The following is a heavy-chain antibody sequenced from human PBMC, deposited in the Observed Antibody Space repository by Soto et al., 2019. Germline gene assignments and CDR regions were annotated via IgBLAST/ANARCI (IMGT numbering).Heavy chain of an antibody. CDR3: AGVPGS. D-gene: IGHD3-10*01. Sequence: QLQLQESGSGLVKPSQTLSLTCAVSGGSISSGGYSWSWRRQPPGKGLEWIGYIYHSGSTYYNPFPMCRVTISVDRSMNQFSLKLSSVTAEYTAVYYCAGVPGSWGQGTLVTVSS. V-gene: IGHV4-30-2*01. J-gene: IGHJ5*02. CDR2: IYHSGST. CDR1: GGSISSGGYS.